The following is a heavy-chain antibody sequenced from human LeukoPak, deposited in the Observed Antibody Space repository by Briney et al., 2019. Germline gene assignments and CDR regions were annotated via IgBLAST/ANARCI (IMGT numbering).Heavy chain of an antibody. J-gene: IGHJ3*02. Sequence: GGSLRLSCAASGFTVSSNYMSWVRQAPGKGLEWVSVIYSGGSTYYADSVKGRFTISTHNSKNTLYLQMNSLRAEDTAVYYCARDLAYYYDSSGLGAFDIWGQGTMVTVSS. CDR2: IYSGGST. V-gene: IGHV3-53*04. CDR3: ARDLAYYYDSSGLGAFDI. CDR1: GFTVSSNY. D-gene: IGHD3-22*01.